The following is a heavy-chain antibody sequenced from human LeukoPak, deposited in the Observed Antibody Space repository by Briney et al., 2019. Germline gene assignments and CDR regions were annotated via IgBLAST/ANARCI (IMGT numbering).Heavy chain of an antibody. V-gene: IGHV3-21*01. D-gene: IGHD2-15*01. CDR2: ISSSSSYI. CDR3: ARVSGGSTAY. J-gene: IGHJ4*02. Sequence: GGSLRLSCAASGFTFSSYSMNWVRQAPGKGLDWVSSISSSSSYIYYADSVKGRFTISRDNAKNSLYLQMNSLRAEDTAVYYCARVSGGSTAYWGQGTLVTVSS. CDR1: GFTFSSYS.